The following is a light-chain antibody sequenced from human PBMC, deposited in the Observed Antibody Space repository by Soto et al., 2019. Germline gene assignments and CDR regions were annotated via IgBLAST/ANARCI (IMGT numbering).Light chain of an antibody. CDR2: SNT. CDR1: SSNIGSHN. J-gene: IGLJ2*01. V-gene: IGLV1-44*01. Sequence: QSVLTQPPSASGTPGQTVTISCTGGSSNIGSHNVHWYQQLPGTAPRLLIYSNTQRPSGVPDRFSGSKSGTSASLAISGLQSEDEGDYYCAAWDGSLNGVVFGGGTKVTVL. CDR3: AAWDGSLNGVV.